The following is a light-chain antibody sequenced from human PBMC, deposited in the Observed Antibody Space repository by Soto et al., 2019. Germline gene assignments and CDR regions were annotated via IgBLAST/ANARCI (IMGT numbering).Light chain of an antibody. V-gene: IGKV1-33*01. Sequence: DIQMTQSPSSLSASVGDRVTITCQASQDISNYLNWYQQKPGKAPKLLIYDASNSETGVPSRFSGSGSGTDFTFTISSLQPEDIATYYCQQYDNLLFTFXPGTKVDIK. J-gene: IGKJ3*01. CDR3: QQYDNLLFT. CDR1: QDISNY. CDR2: DAS.